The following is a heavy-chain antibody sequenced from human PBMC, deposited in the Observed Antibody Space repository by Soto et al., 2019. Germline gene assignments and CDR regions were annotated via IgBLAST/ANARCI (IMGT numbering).Heavy chain of an antibody. J-gene: IGHJ3*02. CDR2: IYYSGST. D-gene: IGHD4-4*01. Sequence: PSETLSLTCTVSGDSISSYYWSWIRQPPGKGLEWIGYIYYSGSTNYNPSLKSRVTISVDTSKNQFSLKLSSVTAADTAVYYCTRDWVDYKWGHAFDIWGQGTMVTVSS. V-gene: IGHV4-59*01. CDR1: GDSISSYY. CDR3: TRDWVDYKWGHAFDI.